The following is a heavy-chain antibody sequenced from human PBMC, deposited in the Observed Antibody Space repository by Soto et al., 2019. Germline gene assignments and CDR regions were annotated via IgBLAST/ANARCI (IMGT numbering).Heavy chain of an antibody. J-gene: IGHJ4*02. CDR2: INSKTDDGTT. V-gene: IGHV3-15*01. CDR1: RITLSNPW. Sequence: GRSLRLSWAASRITLSNPWMTWVRQPPEKGLEWVGRINSKTDDGTTGCSTAVKRRLTISRDDSKNTLYLPMNSLKHEDTAVYYCNKGGYIWGQGTLVTVSS. D-gene: IGHD6-25*01. CDR3: NKGGYI.